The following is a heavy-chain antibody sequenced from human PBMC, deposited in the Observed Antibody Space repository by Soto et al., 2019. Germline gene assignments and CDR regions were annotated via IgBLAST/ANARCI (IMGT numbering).Heavy chain of an antibody. D-gene: IGHD6-13*01. CDR1: GASMNSYH. CDR3: ARDQGVAAAGITWFDP. V-gene: IGHV4-4*07. Sequence: SLTCTVSGASMNSYHWSWIRQPAGKGLEWIGHIHSSGSTNYNPSLKSRVTTSVDTSKNQFSLRLMSLTAADTAVYYCARDQGVAAAGITWFDPWGQGSLVTVSS. J-gene: IGHJ5*02. CDR2: IHSSGST.